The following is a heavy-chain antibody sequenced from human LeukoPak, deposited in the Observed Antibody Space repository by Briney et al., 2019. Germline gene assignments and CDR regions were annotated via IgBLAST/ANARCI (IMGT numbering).Heavy chain of an antibody. D-gene: IGHD3-22*01. CDR1: GFTFGSYG. CDR3: AIMHGYYDGSGYWVQ. Sequence: GGSLRLSCAASGFTFGSYGMSWVRQAPGKGLEWVSFITPNADRTSYADSVEGRFTISRDSPRNTLYMQMNSPRDEDTAIYYCAIMHGYYDGSGYWVQWGQGTLVTVSS. J-gene: IGHJ1*01. V-gene: IGHV3-23*01. CDR2: ITPNADRT.